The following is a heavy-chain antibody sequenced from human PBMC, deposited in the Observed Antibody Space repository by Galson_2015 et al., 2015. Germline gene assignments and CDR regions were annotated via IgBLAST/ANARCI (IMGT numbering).Heavy chain of an antibody. CDR1: GGSISSGSYY. CDR2: IYTSGST. D-gene: IGHD3-9*01. J-gene: IGHJ6*02. V-gene: IGHV4-61*02. Sequence: TLSLTCTVSGGSISSGSYYWSWIRQPAGKGLEWIGRIYTSGSTNYNPSLKSRVTISVDTSKNQFSLKLSSVTAADTAVYYCARGKDILTGFYYYGMDVWGQGTTVTVSS. CDR3: ARGKDILTGFYYYGMDV.